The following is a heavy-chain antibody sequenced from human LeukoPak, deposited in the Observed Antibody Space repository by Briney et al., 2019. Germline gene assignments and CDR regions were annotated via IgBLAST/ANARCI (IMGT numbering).Heavy chain of an antibody. D-gene: IGHD1-14*01. CDR3: ARDRSERRNYYYYMDV. CDR1: GGSISSSSYY. V-gene: IGHV4-39*07. Sequence: PSETLSLTCTVSGGSISSSSYYWGWIRQPPGKGLEWIGSIYYSGSTYYNPSLKSRVTISVDTSKNQFSLKLSSVTAADTAVYYCARDRSERRNYYYYMDVWGKGTTVTVSS. J-gene: IGHJ6*03. CDR2: IYYSGST.